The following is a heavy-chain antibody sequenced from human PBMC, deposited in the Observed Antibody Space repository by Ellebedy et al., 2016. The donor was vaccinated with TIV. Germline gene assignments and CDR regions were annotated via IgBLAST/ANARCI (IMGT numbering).Heavy chain of an antibody. D-gene: IGHD3-22*01. V-gene: IGHV6-1*01. CDR3: ARDYYDSSGYYYETHTGMDV. Sequence: SQTLSLTCAISGDSVSSNSAAWNWIRQSPSRGLEWLGRTYYRSKWYNDYAVSVKSRITINPDTSKNQFSLQLNSVTPEDTAVYYCARDYYDSSGYYYETHTGMDVWGQGTTVTVSS. CDR1: GDSVSSNSAA. J-gene: IGHJ6*02. CDR2: TYYRSKWYN.